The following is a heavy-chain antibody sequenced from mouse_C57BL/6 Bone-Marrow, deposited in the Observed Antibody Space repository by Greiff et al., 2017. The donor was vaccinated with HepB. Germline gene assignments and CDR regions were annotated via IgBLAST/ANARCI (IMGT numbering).Heavy chain of an antibody. D-gene: IGHD1-1*01. Sequence: QVQLKQPGAELVMPGASVKLSCKASGYTFTSYWMHWVKQRPGQGLEWIGEIDPSDSYTNYNQKFKGKSTLTVDKSSSTAYMQLSSLTSEDSAVYYCARDYYGPPFAYWGQGTLVTVSA. V-gene: IGHV1-69*01. CDR1: GYTFTSYW. J-gene: IGHJ3*01. CDR3: ARDYYGPPFAY. CDR2: IDPSDSYT.